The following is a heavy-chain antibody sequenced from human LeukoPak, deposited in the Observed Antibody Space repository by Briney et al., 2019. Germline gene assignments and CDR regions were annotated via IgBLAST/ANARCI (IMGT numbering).Heavy chain of an antibody. CDR1: GYTFTSYD. CDR3: ARDSITMIVVVPDY. J-gene: IGHJ4*02. Sequence: ASVKVSCKASGYTFTSYDINWVRQATGQGLEWMGWMNPNSGNTGYAQKFQGGVTMTRNTSISTAYMELRSLRSDDTAVYYCARDSITMIVVVPDYWGQGTLVTVSS. V-gene: IGHV1-8*01. CDR2: MNPNSGNT. D-gene: IGHD3-22*01.